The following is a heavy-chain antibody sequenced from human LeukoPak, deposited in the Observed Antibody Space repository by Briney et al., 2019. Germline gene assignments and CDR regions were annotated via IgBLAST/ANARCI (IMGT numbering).Heavy chain of an antibody. CDR1: GGSISSYY. CDR3: ARTGATRKIAPPDY. Sequence: SETLSLTCTVSGGSISSYYWSWIRQPPGKGLEWIGYIYYSGSTNYNPSLKSRVTISVDTSKNQFSLKLSSVTAADTAVYYCARTGATRKIAPPDYWGQGTLVTVSS. V-gene: IGHV4-59*01. CDR2: IYYSGST. J-gene: IGHJ4*02. D-gene: IGHD7-27*01.